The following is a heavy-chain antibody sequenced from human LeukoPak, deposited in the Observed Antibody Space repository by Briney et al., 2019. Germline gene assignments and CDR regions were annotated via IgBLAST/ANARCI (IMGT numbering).Heavy chain of an antibody. CDR2: TKTKANSHTT. J-gene: IGHJ6*02. Sequence: GGSLRLSCAASGFTLSDHYMDWVRQAPGKALEWVGRTKTKANSHTTEYAASVKGRFTISRDDSKNSLYLHMNSLQTEDTAVYYCARGHYGFDVWGQGTTVAISS. V-gene: IGHV3-72*01. CDR3: ARGHYGFDV. CDR1: GFTLSDHY.